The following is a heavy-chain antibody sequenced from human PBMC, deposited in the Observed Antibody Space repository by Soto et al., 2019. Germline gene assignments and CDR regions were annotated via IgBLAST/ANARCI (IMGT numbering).Heavy chain of an antibody. J-gene: IGHJ4*02. CDR3: ARDLEFRDGNISHLDY. CDR2: IMPIIGTA. V-gene: IGHV1-69*01. CDR1: GGTFSSHV. D-gene: IGHD3-10*01. Sequence: QVQLVQSGAEVKKPGSSVKVSCKASGGTFSSHVFNWVRQAPGQGLEWMGGIMPIIGTANYAQKFQGRVTITAAESTSTAYIELSSLRSEDTAVYYCARDLEFRDGNISHLDYWGQGTLVTVSS.